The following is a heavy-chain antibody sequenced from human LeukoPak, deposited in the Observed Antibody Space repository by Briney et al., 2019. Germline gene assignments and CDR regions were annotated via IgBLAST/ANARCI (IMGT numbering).Heavy chain of an antibody. Sequence: ASVTVSCKASGYTFTSYDINWVRQAPGQGLEWMGWMNPNSGNTGYAQKFQGRVTMTRNTSISTAYMELSSLRSEDTAVYYCARSRAIRGVSHYYMDVWGKGTTVTVSS. D-gene: IGHD3-10*01. V-gene: IGHV1-8*01. CDR3: ARSRAIRGVSHYYMDV. J-gene: IGHJ6*03. CDR1: GYTFTSYD. CDR2: MNPNSGNT.